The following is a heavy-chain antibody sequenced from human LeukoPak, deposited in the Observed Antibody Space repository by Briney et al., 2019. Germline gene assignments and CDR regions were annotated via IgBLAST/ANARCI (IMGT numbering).Heavy chain of an antibody. J-gene: IGHJ4*02. CDR2: ISGSGGST. V-gene: IGHV3-23*01. Sequence: GGSLRLSCAASGFTFSSYAMSWVRQAPGKGLEWVSAISGSGGSTYYADSVKGRFTISRDNSKNTLYLQMNSLRAEDTAVYYCAKDHPYYYGLGYYFDYWGQGTLVTVSS. D-gene: IGHD3-10*01. CDR3: AKDHPYYYGLGYYFDY. CDR1: GFTFSSYA.